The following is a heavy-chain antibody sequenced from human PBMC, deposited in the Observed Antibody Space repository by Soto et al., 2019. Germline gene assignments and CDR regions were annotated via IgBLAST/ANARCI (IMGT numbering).Heavy chain of an antibody. V-gene: IGHV3-30*18. CDR3: QKARNDCVDY. CDR2: ISYDGSNK. J-gene: IGHJ4*02. CDR1: GFTFSSYG. D-gene: IGHD2-21*02. Sequence: QVQLVESGGGVVQPGRSLRLSCAASGFTFSSYGMHWVRQAPGKGLEWVAVISYDGSNKYYADSVKGRFTISRDNSKNTLYLQMSSRRAEDTAVSYCQKARNDCVDYWRQGTLVTVSS.